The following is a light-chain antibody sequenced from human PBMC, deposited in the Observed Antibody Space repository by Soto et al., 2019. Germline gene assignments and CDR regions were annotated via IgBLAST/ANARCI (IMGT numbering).Light chain of an antibody. V-gene: IGKV3-20*01. Sequence: EIVLTQSPGTLSLSPGERGTLSCRASQTLGTLYLAWFQQESGQAPRLLIYSASRRATGIPDRFTGSGSGTDFTLTINRVEPEDFAVYFCQQYAGSPRTFGQGTKVEIK. CDR2: SAS. J-gene: IGKJ1*01. CDR1: QTLGTLY. CDR3: QQYAGSPRT.